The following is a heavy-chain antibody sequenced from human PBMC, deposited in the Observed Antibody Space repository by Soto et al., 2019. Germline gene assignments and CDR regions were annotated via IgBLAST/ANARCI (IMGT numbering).Heavy chain of an antibody. D-gene: IGHD5-12*01. V-gene: IGHV3-33*01. CDR1: GFTFSSYG. Sequence: GGSLRLSCAASGFTFSSYGMHWVRQAPGKGLEWVAVIWYDGSNKYYADSVKGRFTISRDNSKNTLYLQMNSLRAEDTAVYYCARDPYSGYDSPVGYFDYWGQGTLVTVSS. J-gene: IGHJ4*02. CDR2: IWYDGSNK. CDR3: ARDPYSGYDSPVGYFDY.